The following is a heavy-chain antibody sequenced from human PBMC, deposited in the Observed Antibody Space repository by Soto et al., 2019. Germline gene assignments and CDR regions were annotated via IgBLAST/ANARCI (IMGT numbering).Heavy chain of an antibody. Sequence: GESLKISCKGSGYSFTSHWIGWVRQMPGKGLEWMGIIYPGDSDTRYSPSFQGQVTISADKSISTAYMQWSSLRDSDTAMYYCARYVLGELSYYYYGMDVWGQGTTVTVSS. J-gene: IGHJ6*02. CDR2: IYPGDSDT. D-gene: IGHD3-10*01. CDR1: GYSFTSHW. V-gene: IGHV5-51*01. CDR3: ARYVLGELSYYYYGMDV.